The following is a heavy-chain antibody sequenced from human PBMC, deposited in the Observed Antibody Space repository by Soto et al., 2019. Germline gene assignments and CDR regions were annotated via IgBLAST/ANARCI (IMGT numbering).Heavy chain of an antibody. V-gene: IGHV2-26*01. CDR1: GFSLSNARMG. CDR2: IFSNDEK. Sequence: QVTLKESGPVLVKPTETLTLTCTVSGFSLSNARMGVSWIRQPPGKALEWLAHIFSNDEKSYSTSLKSRLTISEDASKSRVVRIMANTDPVDTATYCGARIDVTSGEFDYWGQGTLVTVSS. J-gene: IGHJ4*02. D-gene: IGHD3-10*01. CDR3: ARIDVTSGEFDY.